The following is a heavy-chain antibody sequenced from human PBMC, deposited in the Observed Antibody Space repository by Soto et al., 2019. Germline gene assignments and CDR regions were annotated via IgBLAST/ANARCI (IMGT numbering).Heavy chain of an antibody. V-gene: IGHV4-39*01. D-gene: IGHD5-18*01. J-gene: IGHJ3*02. CDR3: ARGYSYGYRVDPFDI. Sequence: QLQLQESGPGLVKPSETLSLTCTVSGGSISSSSYYLGWIRQPPGKGLEWIGSIYYSGSTYYNPSLKSRVTISVDTSKNQFSLKVSSVTAADTAVYYCARGYSYGYRVDPFDIWGQGTMVTVSS. CDR2: IYYSGST. CDR1: GGSISSSSYY.